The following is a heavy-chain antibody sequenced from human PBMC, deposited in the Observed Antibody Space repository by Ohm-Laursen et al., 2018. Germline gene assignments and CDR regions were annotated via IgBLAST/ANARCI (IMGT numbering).Heavy chain of an antibody. CDR2: IKQDGSEK. V-gene: IGHV3-7*01. Sequence: SLRLSCAASGFTFSSYWMSWVRQAPGKGLEWVANIKQDGSEKYYVDSVKGRFTISRDNAKNSLYLQMNSLRAEDTAVYYCARYYGPGRYYYYYGMDVWGQGTTVTVSS. D-gene: IGHD3-10*01. J-gene: IGHJ6*02. CDR1: GFTFSSYW. CDR3: ARYYGPGRYYYYYGMDV.